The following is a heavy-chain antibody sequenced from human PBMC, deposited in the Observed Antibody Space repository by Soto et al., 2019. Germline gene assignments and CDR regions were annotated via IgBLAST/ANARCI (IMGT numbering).Heavy chain of an antibody. V-gene: IGHV4-34*01. CDR2: INHSGST. CDR1: GGSFSGYY. Sequence: SETLSLTCAVYGGSFSGYYWSWIRQPPGKGLEWIGEINHSGSTNYNPSLKSRVTISVDTSKNQFSLKLSSVTAADTAVYYCARTRGIAAGYGMDVWGQGTTVT. J-gene: IGHJ6*02. CDR3: ARTRGIAAGYGMDV. D-gene: IGHD6-13*01.